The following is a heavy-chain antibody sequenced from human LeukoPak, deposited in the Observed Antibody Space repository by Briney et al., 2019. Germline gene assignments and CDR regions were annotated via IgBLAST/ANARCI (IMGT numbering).Heavy chain of an antibody. D-gene: IGHD3/OR15-3a*01. CDR2: IYYSGST. J-gene: IGHJ4*02. CDR1: GGSISSSSYY. Sequence: PSETLSLTCTVSGGSISSSSYYWGWIRQPPGKGLEWIGSIYYSGSTYYNPSLKSRVTISVDTSKNQFSLKLSSVTAADTAVYYCARAEVGTVFDYWGQGTLVTVSS. V-gene: IGHV4-39*07. CDR3: ARAEVGTVFDY.